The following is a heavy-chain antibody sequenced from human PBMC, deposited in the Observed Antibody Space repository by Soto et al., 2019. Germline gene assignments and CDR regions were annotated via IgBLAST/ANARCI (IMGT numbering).Heavy chain of an antibody. CDR2: INHSGSN. D-gene: IGHD5-18*01. CDR3: AKGGYSYGAYYYYYYGMDV. V-gene: IGHV4-34*01. Sequence: PSETLSLTCVVYGGSFRSYYWSWIRQPPGKGLEWIGEINHSGSNNYNPSLRSRVTISVDTSKSKFSLKLSSVTAADTAVYYCAKGGYSYGAYYYYYYGMDVWGQGATVTVSS. CDR1: GGSFRSYY. J-gene: IGHJ6*02.